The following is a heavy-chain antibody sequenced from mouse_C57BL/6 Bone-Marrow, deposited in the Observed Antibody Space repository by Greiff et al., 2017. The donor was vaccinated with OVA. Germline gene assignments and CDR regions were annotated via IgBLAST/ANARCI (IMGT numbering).Heavy chain of an antibody. Sequence: QVQLQQSGPELVKPGASVKISCKASGYAFSSSWMNWVKQRPGKGLEWIGRIYPGDGDTNYNGKFKGKATLTADKSSSTAYMQLSSLTSEDSAVYFCASDRGCDDYANFDYWGQGTTLTVSS. J-gene: IGHJ2*01. CDR3: ASDRGCDDYANFDY. CDR2: IYPGDGDT. D-gene: IGHD2-4*01. CDR1: GYAFSSSW. V-gene: IGHV1-82*01.